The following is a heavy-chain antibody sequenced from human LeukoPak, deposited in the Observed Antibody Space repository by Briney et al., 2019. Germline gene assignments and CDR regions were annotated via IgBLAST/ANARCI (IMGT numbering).Heavy chain of an antibody. Sequence: ASVKVSCKASGYTFTSYYMHWVRQAPGQGLEWMGWINPNSGGTNYAEKFKGRVTMTRDTSISTAYMELSRLRSDDTAVYYCARYPGTTSYPFDYWGQGTLVTVSS. CDR3: ARYPGTTSYPFDY. V-gene: IGHV1-2*02. CDR1: GYTFTSYY. J-gene: IGHJ4*02. D-gene: IGHD1-1*01. CDR2: INPNSGGT.